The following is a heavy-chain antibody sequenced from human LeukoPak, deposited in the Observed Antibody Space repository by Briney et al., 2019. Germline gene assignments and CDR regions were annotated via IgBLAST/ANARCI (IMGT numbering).Heavy chain of an antibody. V-gene: IGHV4-39*01. D-gene: IGHD2-21*02. CDR1: GGSNSSSSYY. CDR2: IYYSGST. J-gene: IGHJ4*02. CDR3: ARLTTIWYYFDY. Sequence: SETLSLTCTVSGGSNSSSSYYWGWIRQPPGKGLEWIGRIYYSGSTYYNPSLKSRVTISVDTSKNQSSLQLSSLTAADTAVYYCARLTTIWYYFDYWGQGTLVTVSS.